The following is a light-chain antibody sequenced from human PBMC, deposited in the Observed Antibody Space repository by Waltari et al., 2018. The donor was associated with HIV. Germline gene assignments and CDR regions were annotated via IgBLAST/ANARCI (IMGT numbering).Light chain of an antibody. CDR2: GAS. J-gene: IGKJ2*01. V-gene: IGKV3-15*01. CDR1: QSVSSN. CDR3: QQYNNWPPYT. Sequence: VMTQYPPTLSESPGERPTLPSRASQSVSSNLAWYQQKPGQAPRLLIYGASTRATGIPARFSGSGSVTDFTLTISSLQSEDFAVYYCQQYNNWPPYTFGQGTKLEIK.